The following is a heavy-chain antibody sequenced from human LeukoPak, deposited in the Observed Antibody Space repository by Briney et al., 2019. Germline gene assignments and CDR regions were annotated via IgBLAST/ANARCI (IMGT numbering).Heavy chain of an antibody. CDR2: IGGSGGST. CDR3: AREKGVSGYDY. D-gene: IGHD5/OR15-5a*01. V-gene: IGHV3-23*01. Sequence: GGSLRLSCAASGFTFSSYAMRWVRQAPGKGLEWVSAIGGSGGSTYYADSVKGRFTISRDNSKNTLYLQMNSLSAEDTAIYYCAREKGVSGYDYWGQGTLVTVSS. CDR1: GFTFSSYA. J-gene: IGHJ4*02.